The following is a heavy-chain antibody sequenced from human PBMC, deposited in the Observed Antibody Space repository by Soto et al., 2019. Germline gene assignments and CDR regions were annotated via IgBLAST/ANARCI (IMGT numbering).Heavy chain of an antibody. V-gene: IGHV1-8*01. CDR2: MNPNSGNT. Sequence: QVQLVQSGAEVKKPGASVKVSCKASGYTFTSYDINWVRQATGQGLEWMGWMNPNSGNTGYAQKFQGRVTMTRNNSISTAYMELSSLRSEDTAVYYCARGGDYYGSGSYYPYYYYYYMDVWGKGTTVTVSS. CDR3: ARGGDYYGSGSYYPYYYYYYMDV. J-gene: IGHJ6*03. D-gene: IGHD3-10*01. CDR1: GYTFTSYD.